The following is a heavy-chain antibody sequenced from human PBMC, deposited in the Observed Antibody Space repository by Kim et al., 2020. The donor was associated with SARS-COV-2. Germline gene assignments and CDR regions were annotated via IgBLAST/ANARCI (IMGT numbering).Heavy chain of an antibody. Sequence: THYADAVKGRFTISRDNSTNTLYLQMSSLRAEDTAVYYCARDYYDKAFDIWGQGTMVTVSS. CDR2: T. CDR3: ARDYYDKAFDI. V-gene: IGHV3-53*01. D-gene: IGHD3-22*01. J-gene: IGHJ3*02.